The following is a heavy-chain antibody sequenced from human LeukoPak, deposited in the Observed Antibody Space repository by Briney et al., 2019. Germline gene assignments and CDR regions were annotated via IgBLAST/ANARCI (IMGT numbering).Heavy chain of an antibody. Sequence: SETLSLTCTVSGGSISSSSYYWGWIRRPPGKGLEWIGSIYYSGSTYYNPSLKSRVTISVDTSKNQFSLKLSSVTAADTAVYYCARLTTGTMCMDVWGQGTTVTVSS. J-gene: IGHJ6*02. V-gene: IGHV4-39*01. D-gene: IGHD1-1*01. CDR1: GGSISSSSYY. CDR3: ARLTTGTMCMDV. CDR2: IYYSGST.